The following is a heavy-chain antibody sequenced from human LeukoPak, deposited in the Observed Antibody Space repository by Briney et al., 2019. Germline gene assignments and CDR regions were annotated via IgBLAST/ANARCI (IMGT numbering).Heavy chain of an antibody. J-gene: IGHJ4*02. CDR3: ARIYYFDTNGYGAYFDS. V-gene: IGHV1-2*02. CDR1: GFTFTEYY. CDR2: INPHSGGT. Sequence: ASVKVSCKASGFTFTEYYIHWVRQAPGQGLEWMGWINPHSGGTNSAEKFQDRFTMTRDTSVSTVYMELGRLRHDDTATYYCARIYYFDTNGYGAYFDSWGQGTLLTVSS. D-gene: IGHD3-22*01.